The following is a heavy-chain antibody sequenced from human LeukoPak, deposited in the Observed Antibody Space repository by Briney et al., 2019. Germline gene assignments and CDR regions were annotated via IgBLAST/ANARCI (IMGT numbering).Heavy chain of an antibody. CDR1: GFTFSSYW. D-gene: IGHD3-16*01. J-gene: IGHJ4*02. CDR2: ISSSGSTI. Sequence: GGSLRLSCAASGFTFSSYWMSWVRQAPGKGLEWVSYISSSGSTIYYADSVKGRFTISRDNAKNSLYLQMNSLRAEDTAVYYCARTRDLGIGGGFDYWGQGTLVTVSS. CDR3: ARTRDLGIGGGFDY. V-gene: IGHV3-48*04.